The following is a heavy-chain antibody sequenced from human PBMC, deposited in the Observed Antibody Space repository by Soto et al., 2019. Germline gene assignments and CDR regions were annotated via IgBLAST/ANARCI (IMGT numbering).Heavy chain of an antibody. J-gene: IGHJ3*02. V-gene: IGHV4-4*02. CDR1: SGSISSSNW. CDR3: ARDQGLIGSGSYWAHAFDI. D-gene: IGHD3-10*01. CDR2: IYHSGST. Sequence: SETLSLTCAVSSGSISSSNWWSWVRQPPGKGLEWIGEIYHSGSTNYDPSLKSRVTISVDKSKNQFSLKLSSVTAADTAVYYCARDQGLIGSGSYWAHAFDIWGQGTMVTVSS.